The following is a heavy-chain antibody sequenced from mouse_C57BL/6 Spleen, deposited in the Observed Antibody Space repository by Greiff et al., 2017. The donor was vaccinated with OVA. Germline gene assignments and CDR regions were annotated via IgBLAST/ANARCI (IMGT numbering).Heavy chain of an antibody. Sequence: QVQLQQPGAELVKPGASVKLSCKASGYTFTSYWMHWVKQRPGQGLEWIGMIHPNSGSTNYNEKFKSKATLTVDKSSSTAYMQLSSLSSEDSAVYYCARGGNYPNWYFDVWGTGTTVTVSS. CDR2: IHPNSGST. CDR1: GYTFTSYW. CDR3: ARGGNYPNWYFDV. V-gene: IGHV1-64*01. J-gene: IGHJ1*03. D-gene: IGHD2-1*01.